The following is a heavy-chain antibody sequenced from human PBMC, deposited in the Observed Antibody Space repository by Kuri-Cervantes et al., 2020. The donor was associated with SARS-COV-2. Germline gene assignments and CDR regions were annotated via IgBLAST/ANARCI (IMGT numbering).Heavy chain of an antibody. Sequence: GESLKISCSASGFTFSGYGMHWVRQAPGKGLEWVAVIWYDGSNKYYADSVKGRFTISRDNSKNTVFLQMDSLRAEDTAVYYCARDSGPLRYSYFDYWGLGALVTVSS. CDR1: GFTFSGYG. J-gene: IGHJ4*02. CDR2: IWYDGSNK. V-gene: IGHV3-33*01. CDR3: ARDSGPLRYSYFDY. D-gene: IGHD3-9*01.